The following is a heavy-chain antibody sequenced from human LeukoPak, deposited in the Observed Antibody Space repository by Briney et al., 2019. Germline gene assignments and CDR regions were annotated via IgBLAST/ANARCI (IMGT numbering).Heavy chain of an antibody. CDR3: GNYYTNYGAFDI. Sequence: SETLSLTCIVSGVSISSYYWHWVRQPAGKGLEWVGRMYTSGSTNYNPSLKRRVTISVDTSKKKFSLYMRSVTAADTAVDYCGNYYTNYGAFDIWGQGTMVTVSS. V-gene: IGHV4-4*07. D-gene: IGHD4-11*01. CDR2: MYTSGST. CDR1: GVSISSYY. J-gene: IGHJ3*02.